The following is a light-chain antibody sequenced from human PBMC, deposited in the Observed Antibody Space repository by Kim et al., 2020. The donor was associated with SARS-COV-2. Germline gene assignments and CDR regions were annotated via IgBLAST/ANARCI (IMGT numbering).Light chain of an antibody. V-gene: IGKV1-39*01. CDR2: TAS. CDR3: QQTYSASRT. Sequence: DIQMTQSQSSLSASVGDRVTITCRASQDISRYLNWYQQKPGKAPKLLIYTASSLQSGVPSRFTGSGSETDFTLTISSLQPEDFATYYCQQTYSASRTFGQGTKVYIK. CDR1: QDISRY. J-gene: IGKJ1*01.